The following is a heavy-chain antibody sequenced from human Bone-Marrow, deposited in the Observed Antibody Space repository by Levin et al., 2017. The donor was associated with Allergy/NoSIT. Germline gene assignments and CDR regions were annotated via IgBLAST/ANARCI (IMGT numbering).Heavy chain of an antibody. CDR1: GFLFETYS. V-gene: IGHV3-48*02. CDR3: ARDYDYVWITMGY. CDR2: ISSTSSSI. D-gene: IGHD3-16*01. J-gene: IGHJ4*02. Sequence: GESLKISCAASGFLFETYSMNWVRQAPGKGLEWLSYISSTSSSIHYADSVKGRFTISRDNDKNVLYLQMNSLRDEDTAVYYCARDYDYVWITMGYWGQGTLVTVSS.